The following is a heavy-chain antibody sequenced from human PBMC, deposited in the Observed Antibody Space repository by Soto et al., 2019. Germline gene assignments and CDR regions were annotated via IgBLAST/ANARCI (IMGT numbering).Heavy chain of an antibody. D-gene: IGHD3-16*01. CDR3: ARLTFGGPPGY. J-gene: IGHJ4*02. Sequence: EVQLLESGGGLVQPGGSLRLSCAASGFTFSSYAMSWVRQAPGKGLEWVSAISGSGGSTYYAETVKGRFTISRDNSKNTLYLQMNSLRAEDTAVYYCARLTFGGPPGYWGQGTLVTVSS. CDR1: GFTFSSYA. CDR2: ISGSGGST. V-gene: IGHV3-23*01.